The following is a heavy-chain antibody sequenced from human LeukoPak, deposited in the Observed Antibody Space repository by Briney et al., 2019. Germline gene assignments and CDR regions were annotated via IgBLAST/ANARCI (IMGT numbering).Heavy chain of an antibody. D-gene: IGHD6-19*01. Sequence: SETLSLTCTVSGGFISSYYWSWIRQPPGKGLEWIGYIYTSGSTNYNPSLKSRVTISVDTSKNQFSLKLSSVTAADTAVYYCARQRAIAVAGTLGAFDPWGQGTLVTVSS. CDR3: ARQRAIAVAGTLGAFDP. CDR2: IYTSGST. CDR1: GGFISSYY. V-gene: IGHV4-4*09. J-gene: IGHJ5*02.